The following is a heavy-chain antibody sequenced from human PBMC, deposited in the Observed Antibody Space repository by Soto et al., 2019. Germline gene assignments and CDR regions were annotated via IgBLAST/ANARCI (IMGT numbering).Heavy chain of an antibody. V-gene: IGHV3-30-3*01. Sequence: PGGSLRLSCAASGFTFSSYAMHWVRQAPGKGLEWVAVISYDGSNKYYADSVKGRFTISRDNSQNTLYLQMNSLRAEDTAVYYCARGAVWHYYDSSDLDGDYWGQGTLVTSSS. CDR3: ARGAVWHYYDSSDLDGDY. J-gene: IGHJ4*02. CDR2: ISYDGSNK. CDR1: GFTFSSYA. D-gene: IGHD3-22*01.